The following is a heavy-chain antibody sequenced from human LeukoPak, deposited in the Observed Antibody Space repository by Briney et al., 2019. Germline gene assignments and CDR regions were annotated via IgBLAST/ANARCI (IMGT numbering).Heavy chain of an antibody. CDR1: GGSISSGAYY. CDR3: ARAEIWYYYDSSGYMFDY. D-gene: IGHD3-22*01. J-gene: IGHJ4*02. Sequence: PSETLSLTCTVSGGSISSGAYYWTWIRQHPGKGLEWIAYIYYSGSTYYNPSLKSRVTISVDMSKNQFSLKLSSVTAADTAMYYCARAEIWYYYDSSGYMFDYWGQGTLVTVSS. CDR2: IYYSGST. V-gene: IGHV4-31*03.